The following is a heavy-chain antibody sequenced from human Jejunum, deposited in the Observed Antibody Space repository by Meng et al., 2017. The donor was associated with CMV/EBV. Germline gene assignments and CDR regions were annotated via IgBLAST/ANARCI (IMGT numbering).Heavy chain of an antibody. D-gene: IGHD5-18*01. J-gene: IGHJ3*01. CDR1: GFTFSSYW. V-gene: IGHV3-7*01. Sequence: CAASGFTFSSYWMSWVRQAPGKGLEWVANIKQDGSEKYYVDSVKGRFTISRDNAKNSLYLQMNSLRAEDTAVYYCARYSTSNAFDLWGQGTMVTVSS. CDR3: ARYSTSNAFDL. CDR2: IKQDGSEK.